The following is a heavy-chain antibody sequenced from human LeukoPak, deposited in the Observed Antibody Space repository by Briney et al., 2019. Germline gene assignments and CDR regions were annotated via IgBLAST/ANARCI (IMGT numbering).Heavy chain of an antibody. V-gene: IGHV4-39*07. Sequence: SETLSLTCTVSGGSISSSSYYWGWIRQPPGKGLEWIGSIYYSGSTYYNPSLKSRVTISVDTSKNQFSLKLSSVTAADTAVYYCASVRANTAYYYYGMDVWGQGTTVTVSS. CDR1: GGSISSSSYY. J-gene: IGHJ6*02. CDR3: ASVRANTAYYYYGMDV. CDR2: IYYSGST. D-gene: IGHD3-10*01.